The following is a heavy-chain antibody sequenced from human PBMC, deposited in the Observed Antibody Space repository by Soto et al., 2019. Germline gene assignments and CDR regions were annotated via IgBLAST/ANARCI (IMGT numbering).Heavy chain of an antibody. Sequence: PSETLSLTCAVYGGSFSGYYWSWIRQPPGKGLEWIGEINHSGSTNYNPSLKSRVTISVGTSKNQFSLKLSSVTAADTAVYYCARAGSGSYYGYWGQGTLVTVSS. CDR3: ARAGSGSYYGY. V-gene: IGHV4-34*01. D-gene: IGHD3-10*01. CDR2: INHSGST. CDR1: GGSFSGYY. J-gene: IGHJ4*02.